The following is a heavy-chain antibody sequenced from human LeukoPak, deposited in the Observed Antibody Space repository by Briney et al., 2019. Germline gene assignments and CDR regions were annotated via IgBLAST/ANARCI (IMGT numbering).Heavy chain of an antibody. V-gene: IGHV5-10-1*01. CDR1: GYSFTSYW. CDR3: ARHAGAYYYGSGSFPY. CDR2: IDPSDSYT. J-gene: IGHJ4*02. D-gene: IGHD3-10*01. Sequence: LGESLKISCKGSGYSFTSYWLSWVRQMPGKGLGWMGRIDPSDSYTNYSPSFQGHVTISADKSISTAYLQWSSLKASDTAMYYCARHAGAYYYGSGSFPYWGQGTLVTVSS.